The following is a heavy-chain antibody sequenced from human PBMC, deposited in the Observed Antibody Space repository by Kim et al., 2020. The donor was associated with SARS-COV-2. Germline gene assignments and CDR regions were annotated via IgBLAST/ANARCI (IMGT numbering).Heavy chain of an antibody. CDR3: TRSLEY. Sequence: GGSLRLSCAASGFIFSNSWMTWVRQAPGKGLEWVATISADGSQKYHVDSVKGRFTTSRDNAENSLYLQMNSLRFEDTAIYYCTRSLEYRGQGTLVTVPS. V-gene: IGHV3-7*01. CDR1: GFIFSNSW. CDR2: ISADGSQK. J-gene: IGHJ4*02.